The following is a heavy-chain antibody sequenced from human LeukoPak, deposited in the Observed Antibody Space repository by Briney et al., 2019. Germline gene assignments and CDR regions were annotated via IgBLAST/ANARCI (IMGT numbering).Heavy chain of an antibody. CDR1: GGSIRSSNYY. Sequence: PSETLSLTCTVSGGSIRSSNYYWGWVRQPPGKGLEWIGTIYYSGSTYYNPSLKSRVTMSVDTSKSQFSLKLSSVTAADTAVYYCARAVYDTSGYYIDYWGQGTLVTVSS. D-gene: IGHD3-22*01. V-gene: IGHV4-39*07. CDR3: ARAVYDTSGYYIDY. J-gene: IGHJ4*02. CDR2: IYYSGST.